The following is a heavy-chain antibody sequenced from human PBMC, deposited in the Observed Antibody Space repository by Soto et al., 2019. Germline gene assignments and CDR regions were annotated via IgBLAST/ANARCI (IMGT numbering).Heavy chain of an antibody. D-gene: IGHD4-17*01. CDR2: INHRGNT. V-gene: IGHV4-34*01. CDR3: ARLATVTTGGMDV. CDR1: GGTFSGYY. Sequence: PYDTLCPTCAVYGGTFSGYYCRQICHPPGKGLECMGKINHRGNTHYNPSLKRRVTISVDTSKNQSSLKLSSVTAADTAVYYCARLATVTTGGMDVWGQGTTVTV. J-gene: IGHJ6*02.